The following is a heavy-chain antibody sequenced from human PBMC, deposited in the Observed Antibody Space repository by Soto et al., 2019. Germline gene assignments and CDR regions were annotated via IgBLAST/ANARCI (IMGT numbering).Heavy chain of an antibody. CDR3: AGVLIRFGRGIDP. CDR2: MNPNSGNT. D-gene: IGHD3-10*01. J-gene: IGHJ5*02. CDR1: GYTFTSYD. V-gene: IGHV1-8*01. Sequence: ASVKVSCKAAGYTFTSYDINWVRQATGQGLEWMGWMNPNSGNTGYAQKFQGRVTMTRNTSISTAYMELSSLRSEDTAVYYCAGVLIRFGRGIDPWGQGTLVTVSS.